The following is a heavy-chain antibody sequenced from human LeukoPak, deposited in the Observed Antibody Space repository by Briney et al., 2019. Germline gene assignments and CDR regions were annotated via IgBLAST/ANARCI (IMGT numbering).Heavy chain of an antibody. CDR2: ISGSDGST. CDR3: AKDGGQGADY. D-gene: IGHD3-16*01. V-gene: IGHV3-23*01. CDR1: GFSFSSYA. J-gene: IGHJ4*02. Sequence: GGSLRLSCAASGFSFSSYAMSWVRQAPGKGLEWVSGISGSDGSTYYADSVKGRFTISRDNSKTTLYLQMNSLRADDMAVYYCAKDGGQGADYWGQGTLVSVSS.